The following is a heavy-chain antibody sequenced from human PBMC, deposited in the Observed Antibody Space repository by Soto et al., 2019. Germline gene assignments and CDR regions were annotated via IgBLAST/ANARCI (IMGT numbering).Heavy chain of an antibody. CDR3: AREGLDSSGSYDAFDI. CDR1: GYTFTSYD. CDR2: MNPNSGNT. D-gene: IGHD3-22*01. V-gene: IGHV1-8*01. J-gene: IGHJ3*02. Sequence: GASVKVSCKASGYTFTSYDINWVRQATGQGLEWMGWMNPNSGNTGYAQKFQGRVTMTRNTSISTAYMELSSLRSEDTAVYYCAREGLDSSGSYDAFDIWGQGTMVTDS.